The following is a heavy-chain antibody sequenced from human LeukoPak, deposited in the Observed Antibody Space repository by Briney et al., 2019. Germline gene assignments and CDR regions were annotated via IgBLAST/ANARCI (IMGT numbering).Heavy chain of an antibody. D-gene: IGHD3-3*01. CDR1: GFTFNRYW. Sequence: GGSLRLSCAASGFTFNRYWMSWVRQAPGKGLEWVSIISASGHISNYAESVKGRFTISRDNFKNTLYLQMSSLRVEDTAMYYCAMEGFDIWGQGTMVTVSS. CDR3: AMEGFDI. V-gene: IGHV3-23*01. CDR2: ISASGHIS. J-gene: IGHJ3*02.